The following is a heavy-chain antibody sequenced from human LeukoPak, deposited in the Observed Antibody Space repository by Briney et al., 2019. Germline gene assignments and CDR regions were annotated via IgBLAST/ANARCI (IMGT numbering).Heavy chain of an antibody. J-gene: IGHJ6*03. Sequence: GGSLRLSCAASGFTFSSYEMNWVRQAPGKGLEWVSSISSSSSYIYYADSVKGRFTISRDNAKNSLYLQMNSLRAEDTAVYYCAKDSVVTRYYYYYYYMDVWGKGTTVTVSS. CDR2: ISSSSSYI. D-gene: IGHD4-23*01. V-gene: IGHV3-21*04. CDR1: GFTFSSYE. CDR3: AKDSVVTRYYYYYYYMDV.